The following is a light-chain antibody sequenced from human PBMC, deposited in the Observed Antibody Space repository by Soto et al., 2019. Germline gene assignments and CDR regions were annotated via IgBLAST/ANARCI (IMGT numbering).Light chain of an antibody. J-gene: IGLJ1*01. CDR1: SSDVGGYNY. V-gene: IGLV2-11*01. CDR2: DVS. Sequence: QSALTQPRSVSGSPGQSVTISCTGTSSDVGGYNYVSWYQQHPGKAPKLMIFDVSKRSSGVPDRFSGSKSANTASLTISGLQAEDEADYYCCSYAGSYTYVFGTGTKV. CDR3: CSYAGSYTYV.